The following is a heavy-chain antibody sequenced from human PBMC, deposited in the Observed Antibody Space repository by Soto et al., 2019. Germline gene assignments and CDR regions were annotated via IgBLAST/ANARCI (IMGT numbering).Heavy chain of an antibody. CDR3: ARENRHQPLRPKNKRGWFDH. D-gene: IGHD2-2*01. CDR1: GFTFSSYS. Sequence: EVQLVESGGGLVQPGGSLRLSCAASGFTFSSYSMNWVRQAPGKGLEWVSYISSSSSTIYYADSVKGRFTISRDNAKNSLYLQMNSLRDEDTAVYYCARENRHQPLRPKNKRGWFDHWGQGTLVTGSS. CDR2: ISSSSSTI. V-gene: IGHV3-48*02. J-gene: IGHJ5*02.